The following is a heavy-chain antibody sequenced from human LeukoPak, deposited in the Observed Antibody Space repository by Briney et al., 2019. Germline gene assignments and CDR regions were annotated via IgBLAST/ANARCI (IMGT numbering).Heavy chain of an antibody. CDR2: INFQGII. V-gene: IGHV4-39*02. CDR1: GGSTSISGYY. J-gene: IGHJ5*02. D-gene: IGHD4-17*01. Sequence: SETLSLTCTVSGGSTSISGYYWVWVRQPPGKGLEWIGSINFQGIIFYTQSLQSRVTLSLDTSRNDFSLTLTSVSAADTAVYFCARLMADYDRNWFETWGQGTLVTVSS. CDR3: ARLMADYDRNWFET.